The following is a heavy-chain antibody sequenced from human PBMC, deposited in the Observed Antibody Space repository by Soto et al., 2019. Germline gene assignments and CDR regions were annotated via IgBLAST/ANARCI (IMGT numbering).Heavy chain of an antibody. D-gene: IGHD2-2*01. CDR3: ARDNEPRYCSSTSCYRGAFDI. Sequence: SVKVSCKASGSTFSSYTISWVRQAPGQGLEWMGRIIPILGIANYAQKFQGRVTITADKSTSTAYMELSSLRSEDTAVYYCARDNEPRYCSSTSCYRGAFDIWGQGTMVTVSS. V-gene: IGHV1-69*04. CDR1: GSTFSSYT. J-gene: IGHJ3*02. CDR2: IIPILGIA.